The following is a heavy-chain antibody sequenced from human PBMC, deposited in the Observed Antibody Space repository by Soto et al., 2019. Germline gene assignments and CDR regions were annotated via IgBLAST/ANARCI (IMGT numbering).Heavy chain of an antibody. V-gene: IGHV4-39*01. J-gene: IGHJ5*02. D-gene: IGHD6-13*01. Sequence: SETLSLTCTVSGGSISSSSYYWGWIRQPPGKGLEWIGSIYYSGSTYYNPSLKSRVTISVDTSKNQFSLKLSSVTAADTAVYYCARPSAGTGWFDPWGQGTLVTVSS. CDR3: ARPSAGTGWFDP. CDR1: GGSISSSSYY. CDR2: IYYSGST.